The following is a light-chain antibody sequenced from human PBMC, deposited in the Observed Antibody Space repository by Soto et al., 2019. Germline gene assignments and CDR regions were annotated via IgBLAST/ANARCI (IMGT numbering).Light chain of an antibody. CDR2: GAS. Sequence: EIVLTQSPATLSLSPGERATLSCRASQIVSSNLAWYQQKLGQAPRLLIYGASARATDIPNRFSCSGSGTEFTLTISSLQSEDFAICYCQQYKNGTPETTFGPGTKVDIK. V-gene: IGKV3-15*01. CDR1: QIVSSN. CDR3: QQYKNGTPETT. J-gene: IGKJ3*01.